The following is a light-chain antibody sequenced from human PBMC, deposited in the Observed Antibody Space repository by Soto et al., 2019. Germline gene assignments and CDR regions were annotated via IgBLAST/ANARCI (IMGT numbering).Light chain of an antibody. CDR1: SSDVGSHNL. Sequence: ALTQPSSVSGSPGQSITISCTGTSSDVGSHNLVSWYQQFPGKAPKLIIFEASKRPSGVSNRFSGSKSGSTASLTISGLQAEDEADYYCCSNAAGSTYVFGSGTKVTVL. V-gene: IGLV2-23*01. CDR2: EAS. CDR3: CSNAAGSTYV. J-gene: IGLJ1*01.